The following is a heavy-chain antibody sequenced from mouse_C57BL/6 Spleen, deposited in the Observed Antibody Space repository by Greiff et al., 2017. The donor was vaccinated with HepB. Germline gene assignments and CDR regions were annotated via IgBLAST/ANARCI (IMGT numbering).Heavy chain of an antibody. CDR1: GFTFSSYA. Sequence: EVQVVESGGGLVKPGGSLKLSCAASGFTFSSYAMSWVRQTPEKRLEWVATISDGGSYTYYPDNVKGRFTISRDNAKNNLYLQMSHLKSEDTAMYYCARETRGFDYWGQGTTLTVSS. CDR2: ISDGGSYT. CDR3: ARETRGFDY. V-gene: IGHV5-4*01. J-gene: IGHJ2*01.